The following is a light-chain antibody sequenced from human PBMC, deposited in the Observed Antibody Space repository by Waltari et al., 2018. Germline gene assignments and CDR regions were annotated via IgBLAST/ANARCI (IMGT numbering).Light chain of an antibody. J-gene: IGLJ3*02. CDR2: DNN. CDR3: GSWDSSLSAV. CDR1: SSNIGNNY. Sequence: QSVLTQPPSVSAAPGQKVTISCSGSSSNIGNNYVSWYQQLPGTAPKLLIYDNNQRPSGIPDRFSGSKSGTSATLGITGLRTGDEADYYCGSWDSSLSAVFGGGTKLTVL. V-gene: IGLV1-51*01.